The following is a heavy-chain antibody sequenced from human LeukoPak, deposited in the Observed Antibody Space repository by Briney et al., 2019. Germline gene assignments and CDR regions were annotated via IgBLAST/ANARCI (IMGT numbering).Heavy chain of an antibody. D-gene: IGHD5-18*01. CDR3: ARDGAGSYGYDY. J-gene: IGHJ4*02. Sequence: GGSLRLSCAASGFTVSSNYMSWVRQAPGKGLEWVPVIYSGGSTYYADSVKGRFTISRDNSKNTLYLQMNSLRAEDTAVYYCARDGAGSYGYDYWGQGTLVTVSS. V-gene: IGHV3-66*01. CDR2: IYSGGST. CDR1: GFTVSSNY.